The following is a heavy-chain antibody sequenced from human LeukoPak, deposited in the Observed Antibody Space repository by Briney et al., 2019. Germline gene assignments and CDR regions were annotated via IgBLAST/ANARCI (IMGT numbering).Heavy chain of an antibody. CDR1: GGTFSSYA. Sequence: SVKVSCKASGGTFSSYAISWVRQAPGQGLEWMGGIIPTFGTANYAQKFQGRVTITADESTSTAYMELSSLRSEDTAVYYCTRESTMVRGVMDYWGQGTLVTVSS. D-gene: IGHD3-10*01. J-gene: IGHJ4*02. CDR3: TRESTMVRGVMDY. V-gene: IGHV1-69*13. CDR2: IIPTFGTA.